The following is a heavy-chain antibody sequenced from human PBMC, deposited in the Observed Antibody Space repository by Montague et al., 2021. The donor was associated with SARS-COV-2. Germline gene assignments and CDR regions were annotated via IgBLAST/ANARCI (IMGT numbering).Heavy chain of an antibody. CDR2: IYPDDSGT. CDR3: AGAYGSGASRGFDP. J-gene: IGHJ5*02. V-gene: IGHV5-51*01. D-gene: IGHD3-10*01. CDR1: GYTFGNYW. Sequence: QSGAEVKKPGESLKISCKGVGYTFGNYWIAWVRQMPGKGLEWMGIIYPDDSGTRYSPSFQGQVAISADKSINTAYLQWNSLKASDTAMYYCAGAYGSGASRGFDPWGQGTLVTVSS.